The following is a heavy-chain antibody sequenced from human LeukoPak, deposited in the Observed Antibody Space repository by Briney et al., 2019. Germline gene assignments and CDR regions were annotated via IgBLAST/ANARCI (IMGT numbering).Heavy chain of an antibody. CDR1: GFTFSSYA. CDR3: ATLSGRIQLWLHYYGMDV. D-gene: IGHD5-18*01. CDR2: ISGSGGST. J-gene: IGHJ6*02. Sequence: GGSLRLSCAASGFTFSSYAMSWVRQAPGKGLEWVSAISGSGGSTYYADSVKGRFTISRDNSKNTLYLQMNSLRAGDTAVYYCATLSGRIQLWLHYYGMDVWGQGTTVTVSS. V-gene: IGHV3-23*01.